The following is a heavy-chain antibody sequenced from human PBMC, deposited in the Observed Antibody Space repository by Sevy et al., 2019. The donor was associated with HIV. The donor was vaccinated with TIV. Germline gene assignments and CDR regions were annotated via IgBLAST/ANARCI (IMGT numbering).Heavy chain of an antibody. CDR1: AFTFSTSA. Sequence: ASVKVSCKASAFTFSTSAVQWVRQSRGQRLEWIGWIVVGSGSTNYAQKFQGRVTFTRDMSTNTAYMEMSSLRSDDTAVYYCAATTDTIFGVVLTNNWFDPWGQGTLVTVSS. V-gene: IGHV1-58*01. J-gene: IGHJ5*02. CDR2: IVVGSGST. CDR3: AATTDTIFGVVLTNNWFDP. D-gene: IGHD3-3*01.